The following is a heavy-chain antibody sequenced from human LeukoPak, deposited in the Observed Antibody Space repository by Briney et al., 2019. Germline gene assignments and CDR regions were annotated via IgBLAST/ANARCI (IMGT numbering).Heavy chain of an antibody. D-gene: IGHD3-3*01. CDR2: IKQDGSQK. Sequence: GGSLRLSCAASGFTFSSYWMSWVRQAPGKGLEWVANIKQDGSQKYYVDSVKGRFSISRDNAKNSLYLQMNSLRAEDTAVYYCARGVPYASWSGPHYPDYWGQGTLVTASS. J-gene: IGHJ4*02. CDR1: GFTFSSYW. V-gene: IGHV3-7*01. CDR3: ARGVPYASWSGPHYPDY.